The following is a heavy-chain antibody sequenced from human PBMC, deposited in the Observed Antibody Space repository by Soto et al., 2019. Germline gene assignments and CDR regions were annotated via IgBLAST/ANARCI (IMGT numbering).Heavy chain of an antibody. CDR3: ARANWYSEY. J-gene: IGHJ4*02. V-gene: IGHV4-59*11. Sequence: QVQLQESGPGLVKPSETLSLTGTVSGGSISNHYWSWIRQPPGKGLEWIGYIYYNGNTNNNPSLKSRVTMSVDTSKNQISLRLSSVTAADTAVYYCARANWYSEYWGQGTLVTVSS. CDR2: IYYNGNT. D-gene: IGHD7-27*01. CDR1: GGSISNHY.